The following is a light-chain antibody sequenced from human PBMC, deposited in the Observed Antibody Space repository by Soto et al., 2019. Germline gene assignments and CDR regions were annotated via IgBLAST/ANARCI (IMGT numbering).Light chain of an antibody. CDR2: EVS. CDR3: SSYTSSSTLYV. V-gene: IGLV2-14*01. Sequence: QSALTQPASVSGSPRQSITISCTGASSDVGSYTYVSWYQQHPGKAPKLMIYEVSNRPSGVSNRFSGSKSGNTASLTISGLQAEDEADYYCSSYTSSSTLYVFGTGTKLTVL. CDR1: SSDVGSYTY. J-gene: IGLJ1*01.